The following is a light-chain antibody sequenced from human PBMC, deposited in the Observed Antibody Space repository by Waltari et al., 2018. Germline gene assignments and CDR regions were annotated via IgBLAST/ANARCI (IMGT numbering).Light chain of an antibody. CDR2: GAS. CDR1: QSIRNN. Sequence: EIVMTQSAVTLSVSPGERVTLPCRASQSIRNNLAWYQQKAGQPPRLLIYGASTRAPGLPARFSGSGSGTEFALTISSLQPEDFAVYYCHHYNKRPPSYTFGQGTRLEIK. CDR3: HHYNKRPPSYT. V-gene: IGKV3-15*01. J-gene: IGKJ2*01.